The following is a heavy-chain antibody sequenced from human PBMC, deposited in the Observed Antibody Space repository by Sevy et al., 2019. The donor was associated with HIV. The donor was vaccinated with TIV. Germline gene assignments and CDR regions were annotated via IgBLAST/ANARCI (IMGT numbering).Heavy chain of an antibody. Sequence: GESLKISCAASGFTFSSYAMSWVRQAPGKGLEWVSAISGSGGSTYYADSVKGRFTISRDNSKNTLYLQMNSLRAEDTAVYYCFQGHCSSTSCYTGGDFDYWGQGTLVTVSS. CDR3: FQGHCSSTSCYTGGDFDY. CDR2: ISGSGGST. CDR1: GFTFSSYA. D-gene: IGHD2-2*02. J-gene: IGHJ4*02. V-gene: IGHV3-23*01.